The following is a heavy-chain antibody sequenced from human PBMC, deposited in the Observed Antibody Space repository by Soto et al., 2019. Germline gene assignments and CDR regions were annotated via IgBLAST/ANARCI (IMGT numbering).Heavy chain of an antibody. D-gene: IGHD1-1*01. CDR3: AAGGGPPRYV. J-gene: IGHJ4*02. V-gene: IGHV4-30-2*01. CDR1: GGSISSGGYS. Sequence: QLQLQESGSGLVKPSQTLSLTCAVSGGSISSGGYSWSWIRQPPGKGLEWIGYIYHSGSTSYNPSLQSRVTIPGDSSRTQFPMKLSSVTGAYPAVKSGAAGGGPPRYVWGQGTLGTVAS. CDR2: IYHSGST.